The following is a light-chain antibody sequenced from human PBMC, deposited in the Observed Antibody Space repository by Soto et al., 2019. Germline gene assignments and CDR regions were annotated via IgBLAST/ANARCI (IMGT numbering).Light chain of an antibody. CDR2: QAS. CDR3: QQYYAYSWT. CDR1: QSISSW. V-gene: IGKV1-5*03. Sequence: DILMTQSPSTLSASVGDRVTITCRASQSISSWLAWYQQKPGKAPKLLIYQASSLESEVPSRFSGSESGTEFTLVINSLQPDDFATYDGQQYYAYSWTFGQGTKVEIK. J-gene: IGKJ1*01.